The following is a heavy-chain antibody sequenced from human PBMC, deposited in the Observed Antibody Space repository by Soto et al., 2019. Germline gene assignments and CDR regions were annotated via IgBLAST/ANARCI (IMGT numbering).Heavy chain of an antibody. Sequence: GGSLRLSCAASGFTFSDSYMSWIRQAPGEGLEWISYITFSGNTVYYADSLKGRFTISRDNAKNSLYLQMNRLRAEDTAVYYCARVSWREKYGMDVWGQGTTVTVSS. J-gene: IGHJ6*02. CDR2: ITFSGNTV. CDR3: ARVSWREKYGMDV. V-gene: IGHV3-11*01. CDR1: GFTFSDSY.